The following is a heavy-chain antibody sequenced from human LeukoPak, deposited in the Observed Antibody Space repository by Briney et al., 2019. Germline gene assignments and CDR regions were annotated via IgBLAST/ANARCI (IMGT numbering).Heavy chain of an antibody. V-gene: IGHV4-4*02. CDR2: IYHSGST. D-gene: IGHD2-15*01. CDR1: GGSISSSNW. CDR3: ARDNRGERTPGWGYGGFDI. J-gene: IGHJ4*02. Sequence: SGTLSLTCAVSGGSISSSNWWSWVRQPPGKGLEWIGEIYHSGSTNYNPSLKSRVTISVDKSKNQFSLKLSSVTAADTAVYYCARDNRGERTPGWGYGGFDIWGQGTLVTVSS.